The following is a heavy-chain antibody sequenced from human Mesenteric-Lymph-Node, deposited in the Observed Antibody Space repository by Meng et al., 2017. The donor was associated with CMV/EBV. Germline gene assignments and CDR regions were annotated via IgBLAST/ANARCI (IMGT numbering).Heavy chain of an antibody. D-gene: IGHD6-13*01. V-gene: IGHV3-9*01. CDR2: ISWSGGSI. J-gene: IGHJ3*01. CDR3: AKDFSDGVAAAYDAFDL. Sequence: GGSLRLSCAASGFNLDDYAMHWVRQAPGKGLEWVSGISWSGGSITYSDSVKGRFTISRDNAKNSLFLQMNSLRDEDTALYYCAKDFSDGVAAAYDAFDLWGQGTMVTVSS. CDR1: GFNLDDYA.